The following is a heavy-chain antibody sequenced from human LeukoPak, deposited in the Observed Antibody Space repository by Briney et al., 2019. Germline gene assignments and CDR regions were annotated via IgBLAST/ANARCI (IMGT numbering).Heavy chain of an antibody. V-gene: IGHV3-30*04. CDR1: GFTFSSYA. D-gene: IGHD5-12*01. Sequence: PAGSLRLSCAASGFTFSSYAMHWVRQAPGKGLEWVAVISYDGSNKYYADSVKGRFTISRDNSKNTLYLQMNSLRAEDTAVYYCARSGNFDYWGQGTLVTVSS. CDR3: ARSGNFDY. CDR2: ISYDGSNK. J-gene: IGHJ4*02.